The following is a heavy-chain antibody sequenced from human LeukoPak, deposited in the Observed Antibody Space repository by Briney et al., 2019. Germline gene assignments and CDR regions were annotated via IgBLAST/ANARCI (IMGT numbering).Heavy chain of an antibody. Sequence: ASVKVSCKASGYTFTSYGISWVRQAPGQGLEWMGWISAYNGNTNYAQKLQGRVTMTTDTSTSTAYMELRSLRSDDTAVYYCARYLAAAGPYYYYMDVWGKGTTDTVSS. CDR1: GYTFTSYG. CDR3: ARYLAAAGPYYYYMDV. CDR2: ISAYNGNT. V-gene: IGHV1-18*01. J-gene: IGHJ6*03. D-gene: IGHD6-13*01.